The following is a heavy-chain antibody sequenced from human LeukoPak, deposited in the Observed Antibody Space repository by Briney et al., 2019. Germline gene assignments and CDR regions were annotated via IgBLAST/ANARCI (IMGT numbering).Heavy chain of an antibody. V-gene: IGHV7-4-1*02. J-gene: IGHJ4*02. CDR2: INTNIGNP. D-gene: IGHD3-10*01. Sequence: GASVKVSCKASGYTFTSYAMNWVRQAPGQGLEWMGWINTNIGNPTYAQGFTGRFAFSLDTSVSTAYLQISSLKAEDTAVYYCARDPYYYGSGSPNLPRYYFDYWGQGTLVTVSS. CDR1: GYTFTSYA. CDR3: ARDPYYYGSGSPNLPRYYFDY.